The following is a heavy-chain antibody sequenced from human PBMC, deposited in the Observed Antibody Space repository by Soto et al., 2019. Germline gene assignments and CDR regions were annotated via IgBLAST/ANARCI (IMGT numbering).Heavy chain of an antibody. CDR1: GFTFSSYW. V-gene: IGHV3-7*03. J-gene: IGHJ6*02. Sequence: LRLSCAASGFTFSSYWMRWVRQAPGKGLEWGANIKQDGSEKYYVDSVKGRFTISRDNAKNSLYLQMNSLRAEDTAVYYCARDSCSSTSCFYYYYYGMDVWGQGTTVTVSS. CDR3: ARDSCSSTSCFYYYYYGMDV. CDR2: IKQDGSEK. D-gene: IGHD2-2*01.